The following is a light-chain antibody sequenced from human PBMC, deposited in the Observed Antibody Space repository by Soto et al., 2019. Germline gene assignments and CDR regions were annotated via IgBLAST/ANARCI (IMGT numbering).Light chain of an antibody. Sequence: QSVLTQPPSVSGAPGQRVTISCTGSSSNIGAGYDVNWYQQLPGTAPKFLIYANSNRPSGVPDRFSGSKSGTSASLAITGLQTEDEADYYCQSYDSRLSGYVVGTGTKLTVL. CDR3: QSYDSRLSGYV. V-gene: IGLV1-40*01. CDR2: ANS. CDR1: SSNIGAGYD. J-gene: IGLJ1*01.